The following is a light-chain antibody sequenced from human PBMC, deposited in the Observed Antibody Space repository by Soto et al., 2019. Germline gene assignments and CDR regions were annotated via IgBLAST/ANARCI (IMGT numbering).Light chain of an antibody. V-gene: IGLV2-14*01. CDR2: EVS. CDR1: SSDVGGYNY. Sequence: QSALTQPASVSGSPGQSITISCTGTSSDVGGYNYVSWYQQHPGKAPKLMIYEVSNRPSGVSNRFSGSKSGNMASLTISGLQAEDEADYYCSSYTSSSTLDVVFGGGTKLTVL. CDR3: SSYTSSSTLDVV. J-gene: IGLJ2*01.